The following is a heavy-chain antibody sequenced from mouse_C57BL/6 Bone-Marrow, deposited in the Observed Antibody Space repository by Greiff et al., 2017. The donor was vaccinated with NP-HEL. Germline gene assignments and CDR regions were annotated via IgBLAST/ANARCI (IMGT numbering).Heavy chain of an antibody. Sequence: VQRVESGAELVKPGASVKMSCKASGYTFTTYPIEWMKQNHGKSLEWIGNFHPYNDDTKYNEKFKGKATLTVEKSSSTVYLELSRLTSDDSAVYYCARGNYYGSIYYFDYWGQGTTLTVSS. J-gene: IGHJ2*01. CDR2: FHPYNDDT. CDR3: ARGNYYGSIYYFDY. D-gene: IGHD1-1*01. V-gene: IGHV1-47*01. CDR1: GYTFTTYP.